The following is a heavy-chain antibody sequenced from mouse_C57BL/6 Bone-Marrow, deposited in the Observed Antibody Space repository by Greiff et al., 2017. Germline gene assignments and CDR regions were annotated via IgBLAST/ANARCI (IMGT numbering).Heavy chain of an antibody. J-gene: IGHJ4*01. Sequence: VQLQQSDAELVKPGASVKISCKVSGYTFTDHTIHWMKQRPEQGLEWIGYIYPRAGSTTYNEKFKGKATLTADKYSSTAYMQLNSLTSEDSAVYVCANYDGYAMDYWGQGTSVTVSS. V-gene: IGHV1-78*01. CDR3: ANYDGYAMDY. CDR1: GYTFTDHT. CDR2: IYPRAGST. D-gene: IGHD2-4*01.